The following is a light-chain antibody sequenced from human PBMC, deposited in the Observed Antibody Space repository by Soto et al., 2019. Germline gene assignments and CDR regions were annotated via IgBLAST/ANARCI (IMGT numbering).Light chain of an antibody. CDR3: LQNYNSPRT. J-gene: IGKJ1*01. CDR1: QGIRND. CDR2: AAS. V-gene: IGKV1-6*01. Sequence: AIRMTQSPSSLSASVGDRVTITCRASQGIRNDLGWYQQKPGKAPKLLIYAASSLQSGVPSRFSGSGSGTDFTLTLSSLQAEDFSTYYCLQNYNSPRTFGQGTRVEIK.